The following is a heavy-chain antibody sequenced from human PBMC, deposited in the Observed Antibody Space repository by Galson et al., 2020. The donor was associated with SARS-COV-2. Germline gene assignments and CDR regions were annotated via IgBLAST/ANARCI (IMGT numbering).Heavy chain of an antibody. CDR1: GFTFSDYG. V-gene: IGHV3-33*01. CDR2: IWYDGSER. Sequence: GGSLRLSCAASGFTFSDYGMPWVRQAPGKGLEWVSVIWYDGSERYYADSVKGRFTISRDNSKNTLYLQMNSLRVEDTAVYYCLSEGIKTGHVADIWGHGTMVTVSS. J-gene: IGHJ3*02. D-gene: IGHD7-27*01. CDR3: LSEGIKTGHVADI.